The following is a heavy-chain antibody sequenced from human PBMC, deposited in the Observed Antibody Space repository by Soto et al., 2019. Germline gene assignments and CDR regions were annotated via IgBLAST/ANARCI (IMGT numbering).Heavy chain of an antibody. V-gene: IGHV5-51*01. D-gene: IGHD3-22*01. CDR2: IYPGDSDT. CDR3: ARPSYYDSSGYYRPNAFDI. J-gene: IGHJ3*02. CDR1: GYSFTSYW. Sequence: GESLKISCKGSGYSFTSYWIGWVRQMPGKGLEWMGIIYPGDSDTRYSPSFQGQVTISADKSISTAYLQWSSLKASDTAMYYCARPSYYDSSGYYRPNAFDIWGQGTMVTVSS.